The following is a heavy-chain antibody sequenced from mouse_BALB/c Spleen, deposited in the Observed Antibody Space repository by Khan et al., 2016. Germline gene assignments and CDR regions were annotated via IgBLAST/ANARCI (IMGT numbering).Heavy chain of an antibody. V-gene: IGHV1-9*01. CDR1: GYTFSRYW. J-gene: IGHJ3*01. CDR2: ILPGTDST. Sequence: QVQLQQSGAELMKPGASVKISCKASGYTFSRYWIEWIKERPGHGLEWIGEILPGTDSTNYTDKFKGKAAFTAESSSSTTYIQHNSLTAEDSADYYGARGASWGQGTLVTVSA. CDR3: ARGAS.